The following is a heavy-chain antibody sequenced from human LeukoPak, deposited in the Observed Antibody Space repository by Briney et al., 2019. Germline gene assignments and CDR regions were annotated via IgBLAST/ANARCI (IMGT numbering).Heavy chain of an antibody. V-gene: IGHV4-34*01. Sequence: PSETLSLTCAVYGGSFSGYYWSWIRQPARKWLEWIAEINHSGGTNYNPSLKSRVTISVDTSKNQFSLKLNSVTAADTAVYYCARGLLPRFTTGGYYYYMDVWGKGTTVTVSS. CDR3: ARGLLPRFTTGGYYYYMDV. CDR1: GGSFSGYY. CDR2: INHSGGT. J-gene: IGHJ6*03. D-gene: IGHD1-14*01.